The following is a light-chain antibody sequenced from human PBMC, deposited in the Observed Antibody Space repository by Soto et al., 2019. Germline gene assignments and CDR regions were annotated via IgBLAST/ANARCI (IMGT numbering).Light chain of an antibody. CDR1: GSDIGAYNY. J-gene: IGLJ3*02. CDR2: EVT. V-gene: IGLV2-8*01. CDR3: SSYAGSPWL. Sequence: QSALTQPPSASGSPGQSVTISCTGTGSDIGAYNYVSWYQQYPGKAPKLMIYEVTKRPSGVPDRISGSKSGNTASLTISGLQTEDEADYYCSSYAGSPWLFGGGTKLTV.